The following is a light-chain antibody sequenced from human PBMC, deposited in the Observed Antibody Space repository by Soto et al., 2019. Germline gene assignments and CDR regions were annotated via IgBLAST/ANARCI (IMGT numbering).Light chain of an antibody. J-gene: IGKJ1*01. CDR1: QSVSSY. CDR3: QQRSNWPWT. V-gene: IGKV3-11*01. CDR2: DAS. Sequence: EIVLTQSPATLSLSPGERATLSCRASQSVSSYLAWYQQKPGQAPRLLIYDASNRATGIPARFSGGGSGTDCIRTISSPEPEDFAVYYCQQRSNWPWTFGQGTKVEIK.